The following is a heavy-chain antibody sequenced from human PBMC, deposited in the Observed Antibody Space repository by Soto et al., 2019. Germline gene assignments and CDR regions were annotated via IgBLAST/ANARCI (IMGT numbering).Heavy chain of an antibody. D-gene: IGHD6-13*01. Sequence: SETLSLTCTVSGGSTSSGSYYWGWIRQSPGKGLEWIGSIYYRGNTYYNPSLKSRVTISVDTSKHQFSLKMSSVTATDTAVYYCARHKDTSSRYLLPDNWGQGTLVTVSS. V-gene: IGHV4-39*01. CDR3: ARHKDTSSRYLLPDN. CDR1: GGSTSSGSYY. CDR2: IYYRGNT. J-gene: IGHJ4*02.